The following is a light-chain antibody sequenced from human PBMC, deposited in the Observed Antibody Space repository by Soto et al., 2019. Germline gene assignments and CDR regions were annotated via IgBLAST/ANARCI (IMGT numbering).Light chain of an antibody. V-gene: IGLV2-14*01. Sequence: QSALTQPASVSGSPGQSITISCTGASSDVGGYNYVSWYQQNPGKAPKLMIYEVTNRPSGVSNRFSGSKSGNTASLTISGLQAEDEADYYCSSYTSSSTGVFGTGTKVTVL. J-gene: IGLJ1*01. CDR2: EVT. CDR3: SSYTSSSTGV. CDR1: SSDVGGYNY.